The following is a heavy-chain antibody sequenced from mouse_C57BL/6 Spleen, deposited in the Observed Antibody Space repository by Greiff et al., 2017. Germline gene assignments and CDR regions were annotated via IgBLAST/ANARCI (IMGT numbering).Heavy chain of an antibody. V-gene: IGHV1-47*01. Sequence: QVQLKQSGAELVKPGASVKMSCKASGYTFTTYPIEWMKQNHGKSLEWIGNFHPYNDDTKYNEKFKGKATLTVEKSSSTVYLERSRLTSDDSAVYYCARRGGKGGPLDYWGQGTTLTVSS. CDR1: GYTFTTYP. D-gene: IGHD1-1*02. J-gene: IGHJ2*01. CDR2: FHPYNDDT. CDR3: ARRGGKGGPLDY.